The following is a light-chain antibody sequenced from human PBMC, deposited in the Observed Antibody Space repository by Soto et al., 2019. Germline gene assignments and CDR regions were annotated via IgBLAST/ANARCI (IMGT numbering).Light chain of an antibody. J-gene: IGKJ1*01. Sequence: DIQMTQSPSSVSASIGDRVTITCRASQGISSWLGWYQQRPGKAPKLLIYAASCLQSGVPSRFSGSGSGTDFTLTVSSLQPEDVATYYYHQANSFLRTFGQGNKVEI. CDR3: HQANSFLRT. V-gene: IGKV1-12*01. CDR1: QGISSW. CDR2: AAS.